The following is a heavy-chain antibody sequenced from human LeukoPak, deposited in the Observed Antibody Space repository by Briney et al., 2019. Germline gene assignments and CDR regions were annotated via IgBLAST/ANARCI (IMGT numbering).Heavy chain of an antibody. Sequence: SETLSLTCTVSGGSISSSSNYWGWIRQPPGKGLEWIGTIYSTGNTYYNPSLKSRLTISVDTSKNQFSLKLSSVTAADTAVYYCAREGFRSGWYTPFDYWGQGTLVTVSS. V-gene: IGHV4-39*07. D-gene: IGHD6-19*01. CDR1: GGSISSSSNY. CDR3: AREGFRSGWYTPFDY. J-gene: IGHJ4*02. CDR2: IYSTGNT.